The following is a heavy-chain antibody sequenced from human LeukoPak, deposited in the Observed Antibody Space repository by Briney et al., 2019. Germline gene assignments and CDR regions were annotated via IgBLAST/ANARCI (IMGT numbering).Heavy chain of an antibody. D-gene: IGHD2-2*01. V-gene: IGHV3-30-3*01. J-gene: IGHJ4*02. CDR2: IRNGGSTK. CDR1: GFTFSSYA. CDR3: ARTYSSSWGIIDY. Sequence: GRSLRLSCAASGFTFSSYAMHWVRRAPGKGLEWVAFIRNGGSTKYYADSVKGRFTISRDNSKNTLYLQMNSLRVEDTAVYYCARTYSSSWGIIDYWGQGTLVTVSS.